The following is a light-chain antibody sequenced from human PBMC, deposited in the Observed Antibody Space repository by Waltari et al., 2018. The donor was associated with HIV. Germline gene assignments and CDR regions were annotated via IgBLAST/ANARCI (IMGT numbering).Light chain of an antibody. CDR3: ATWDANLRGPV. CDR2: RNN. V-gene: IGLV1-47*01. Sequence: QSALTQPPSASGSPGQRVTIPCPGGTSTIATNYVFWYQQFPGTAPRFLIYRNNQRPPGVPDRFSGSKSGTSASLVISGLRSEDAGDYYCATWDANLRGPVFGGGTRVTVL. J-gene: IGLJ3*02. CDR1: TSTIATNY.